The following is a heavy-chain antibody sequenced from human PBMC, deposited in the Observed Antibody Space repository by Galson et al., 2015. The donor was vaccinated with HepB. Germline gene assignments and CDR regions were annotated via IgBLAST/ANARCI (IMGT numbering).Heavy chain of an antibody. V-gene: IGHV4-39*01. D-gene: IGHD5-18*01. CDR2: IYYSGST. CDR1: GGSISSSSYY. J-gene: IGHJ6*02. CDR3: ARLDWIQLWLPYYYYYGMDV. Sequence: SETLSLTCTVSGGSISSSSYYWGWIRQPPGKGLEWIGSIYYSGSTYYNPSLKSRVTISVDTSKNQFSLKLSSVTAADTAVYYCARLDWIQLWLPYYYYYGMDVWGQGTTVTVSS.